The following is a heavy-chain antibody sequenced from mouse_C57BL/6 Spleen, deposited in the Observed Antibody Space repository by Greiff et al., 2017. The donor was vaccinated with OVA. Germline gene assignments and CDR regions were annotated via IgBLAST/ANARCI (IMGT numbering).Heavy chain of an antibody. CDR1: GFNIKNTY. CDR3: ARPDYGSSYLYAMDY. V-gene: IGHV14-3*01. CDR2: IDPANGNT. D-gene: IGHD1-1*01. Sequence: VQLQQSVAELVRPGASVKLSCTASGFNIKNTYMHWVKQRPEQGLEWIGRIDPANGNTKYAPKFQGKSTITADTSSNTAYLQLSSLTSEDTAIYYCARPDYGSSYLYAMDYWGQGTSVTVSS. J-gene: IGHJ4*01.